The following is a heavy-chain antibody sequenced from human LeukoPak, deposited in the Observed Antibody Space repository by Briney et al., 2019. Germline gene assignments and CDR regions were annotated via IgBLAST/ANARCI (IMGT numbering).Heavy chain of an antibody. J-gene: IGHJ3*02. CDR1: GGTFSSYA. Sequence: SVKVSCKASGGTFSSYAISWVRQAPGRGLEWMGGIIPIFGTANYAQKFQGRVTITTDESTSTAYMELSSLRSEDTAVYYCARGVLGYDSTKGAFDIWGQGTMVTVSS. CDR3: ARGVLGYDSTKGAFDI. CDR2: IIPIFGTA. D-gene: IGHD3-22*01. V-gene: IGHV1-69*05.